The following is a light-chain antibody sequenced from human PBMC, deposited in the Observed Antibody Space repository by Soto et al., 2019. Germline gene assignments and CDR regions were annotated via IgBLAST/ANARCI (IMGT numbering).Light chain of an antibody. J-gene: IGKJ4*01. Sequence: DIQMTQSPSSLSACVGDILTITCQASQDVSKYLNWYQQKLGKAPKLLIYDASNLETGVPSRLSGSGYGTDFTLTISSVQTEDFATYYCQQSYSKPLTFGGGTKVDIK. CDR1: QDVSKY. V-gene: IGKV1-39*01. CDR2: DAS. CDR3: QQSYSKPLT.